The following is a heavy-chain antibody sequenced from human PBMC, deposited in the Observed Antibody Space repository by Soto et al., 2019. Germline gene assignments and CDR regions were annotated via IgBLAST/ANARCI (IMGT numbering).Heavy chain of an antibody. V-gene: IGHV6-1*01. CDR3: ARATHGAHWFDP. CDR2: TYYRSTWYN. CDR1: GDSVSSNSVT. J-gene: IGHJ5*02. Sequence: QVQLQQSGPGLVQPSQTLSLTCAISGDSVSSNSVTWNWIRQSPSRGLEWLGRTYYRSTWYNEYAVFVISRIAINPDTSKNQFSLHLKSVTPEDTAVYFCARATHGAHWFDPWGRGTLVTVSS. D-gene: IGHD2-8*01.